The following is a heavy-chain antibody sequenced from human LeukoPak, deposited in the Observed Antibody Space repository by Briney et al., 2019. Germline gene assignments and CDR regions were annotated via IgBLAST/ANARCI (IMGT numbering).Heavy chain of an antibody. CDR3: ARDRGGAYDFWSGYYTGYFDY. CDR1: GFTFSSYE. Sequence: GGSLRLSCAASGFTFSSYEMNWVRQAPGKGLEWVSYISDSSTTIYYADSVKGRFTISRDNAKNSLYLQMNSLRAEDTAVYYCARDRGGAYDFWSGYYTGYFDYWGQGTLVPVSS. J-gene: IGHJ4*02. CDR2: ISDSSTTI. V-gene: IGHV3-48*01. D-gene: IGHD3-3*01.